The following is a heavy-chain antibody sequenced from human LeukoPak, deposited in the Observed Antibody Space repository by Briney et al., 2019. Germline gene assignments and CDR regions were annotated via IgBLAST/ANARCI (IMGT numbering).Heavy chain of an antibody. J-gene: IGHJ1*01. CDR2: ISYSGSP. D-gene: IGHD2-2*01. CDR3: ARGPHCSSTSCYSEYFYH. V-gene: IGHV4-31*03. CDR1: GASISSGGYY. Sequence: PSETLSLTCTVSGASISSGGYYWSWIRQHPGKGLEWIGYISYSGSPYYNPSLESRVTISVDTSRNQFSLKLSSVTAADTAVYYCARGPHCSSTSCYSEYFYHWGQGTLVTVSS.